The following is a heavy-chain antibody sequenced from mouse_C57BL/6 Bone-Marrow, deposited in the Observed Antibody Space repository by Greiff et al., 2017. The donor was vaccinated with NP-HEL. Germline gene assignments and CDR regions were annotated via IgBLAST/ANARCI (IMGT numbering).Heavy chain of an antibody. J-gene: IGHJ4*01. CDR2: IDPSDSYT. V-gene: IGHV1-50*01. Sequence: QVQLQQSGAELVKPGASVKLSCKASGYTFTSYWMQWVKQRPGQGLEWIGEIDPSDSYTNYNQKFKGKATLTVDTSSSTAYMQLSSLTSEDSAVYYCASLYYDYPYYAMDYWGQGTSVTVTS. CDR1: GYTFTSYW. D-gene: IGHD2-4*01. CDR3: ASLYYDYPYYAMDY.